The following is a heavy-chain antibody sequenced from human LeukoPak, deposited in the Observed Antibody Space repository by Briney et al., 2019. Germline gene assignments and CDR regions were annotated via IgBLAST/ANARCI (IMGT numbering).Heavy chain of an antibody. J-gene: IGHJ4*02. Sequence: ASVKVSCKASGYTFTGYYMHWVRQALGQGLEWMGWINPNSGGTNYAQKFQGRVTMTRDTSISTAYMELSRLRSDDTAVYYCARSRRYDSSGYYPVWGQGTLVTVSS. CDR1: GYTFTGYY. D-gene: IGHD3-22*01. CDR3: ARSRRYDSSGYYPV. CDR2: INPNSGGT. V-gene: IGHV1-2*02.